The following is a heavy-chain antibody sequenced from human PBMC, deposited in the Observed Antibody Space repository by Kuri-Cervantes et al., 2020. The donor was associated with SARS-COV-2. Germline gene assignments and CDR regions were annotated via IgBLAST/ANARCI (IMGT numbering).Heavy chain of an antibody. J-gene: IGHJ6*02. Sequence: GESLKISCAASGFTFSSYGMHWVRQAPGKGLEWVAVIWYDGSNKYYADSVKGRFTISRDNSKNTLYLQMNSLRAEDTAVYCRARCSGITGTDFYYYNGMDVWGQGITVTVSS. CDR1: GFTFSSYG. CDR2: IWYDGSNK. CDR3: ARCSGITGTDFYYYNGMDV. V-gene: IGHV3-33*01. D-gene: IGHD1-7*01.